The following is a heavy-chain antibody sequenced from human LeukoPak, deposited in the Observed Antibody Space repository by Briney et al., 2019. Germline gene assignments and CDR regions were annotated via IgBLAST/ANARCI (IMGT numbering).Heavy chain of an antibody. D-gene: IGHD6-13*01. Sequence: ASVKVSCKASGYTFTSYDINWVRQATGQGLEWMGWMNPNSGNTGYAQKFQGRVTMTRNTSISTAYMELSSLRSEDTAVYYCAREQQLDGNDAFDIWGQGTMVTVSS. V-gene: IGHV1-8*01. CDR3: AREQQLDGNDAFDI. CDR2: MNPNSGNT. CDR1: GYTFTSYD. J-gene: IGHJ3*02.